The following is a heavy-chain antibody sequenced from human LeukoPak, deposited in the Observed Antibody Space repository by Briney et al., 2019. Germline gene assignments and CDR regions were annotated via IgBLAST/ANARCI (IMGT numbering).Heavy chain of an antibody. Sequence: PSETLSPTCTVSGGSISSSSYYWGWIRQPPGKGLEWIGSIYYSGSTYYNPSLKSRVTISVDTSKNQFSLRLDSVTATDTAVFYCARESIGVVGTSLLDYWGHGTLVTVSS. CDR2: IYYSGST. CDR3: ARESIGVVGTSLLDY. J-gene: IGHJ4*01. CDR1: GGSISSSSYY. D-gene: IGHD6-19*01. V-gene: IGHV4-39*02.